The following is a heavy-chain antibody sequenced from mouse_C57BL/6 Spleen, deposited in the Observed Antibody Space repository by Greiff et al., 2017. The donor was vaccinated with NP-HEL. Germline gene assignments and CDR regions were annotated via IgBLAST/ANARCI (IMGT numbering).Heavy chain of an antibody. Sequence: VKLQESGAELVRPGASVTLSCKASGYTFTDYEMHWVKQTPVHGLEWIGAIDPETGGTAYNQKFKGKAILTADKSSSTAYMELRSLTSEDSAVYYCTRRMDYDGYFDVWGTGTTVTVSS. D-gene: IGHD2-4*01. CDR1: GYTFTDYE. V-gene: IGHV1-15*01. CDR2: IDPETGGT. CDR3: TRRMDYDGYFDV. J-gene: IGHJ1*03.